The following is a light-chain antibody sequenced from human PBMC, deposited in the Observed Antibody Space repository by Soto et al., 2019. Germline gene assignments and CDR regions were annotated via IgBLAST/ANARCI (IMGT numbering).Light chain of an antibody. CDR3: QQYYSTPPT. J-gene: IGKJ4*01. V-gene: IGKV4-1*01. Sequence: IVXTQSPXSLAVSLGEGATINCRSSQSVLHSSYKNXXLAWYQQKPGQPPKLLIYWASTRESGVPDRFSGSGSGTDFTLTISSLQAEDVAVYYCQQYYSTPPTFGGGTKVEIK. CDR1: QSVLHSSYKNXX. CDR2: WAS.